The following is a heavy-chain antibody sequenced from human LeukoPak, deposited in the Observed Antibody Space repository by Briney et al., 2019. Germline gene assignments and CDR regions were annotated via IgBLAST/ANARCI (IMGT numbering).Heavy chain of an antibody. Sequence: GASVKVSCKASGYTFISYDIHWVRQAPGQGLEWMGWMNPNSGNTGYAQKFQGSVTMTRDTSLNTVYMELNSLRSEDTAVYYCARVGISSDNWFDPWGQGTLVTVSS. CDR2: MNPNSGNT. CDR1: GYTFISYD. CDR3: ARVGISSDNWFDP. J-gene: IGHJ5*02. V-gene: IGHV1-8*01. D-gene: IGHD3-22*01.